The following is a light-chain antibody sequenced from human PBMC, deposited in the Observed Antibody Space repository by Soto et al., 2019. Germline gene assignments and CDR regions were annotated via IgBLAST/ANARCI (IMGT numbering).Light chain of an antibody. Sequence: QSVLAQPRSVSLSPGQSVTISCTGTSSDVGGYNYVSWYQQHPGKAPKLMICDVSKRPSGVPDRFSGSNSGNAASLTISGLQAEDEADYYCCSYAGSYTFGVFGTGTKVTVL. V-gene: IGLV2-11*01. CDR2: DVS. J-gene: IGLJ1*01. CDR3: CSYAGSYTFGV. CDR1: SSDVGGYNY.